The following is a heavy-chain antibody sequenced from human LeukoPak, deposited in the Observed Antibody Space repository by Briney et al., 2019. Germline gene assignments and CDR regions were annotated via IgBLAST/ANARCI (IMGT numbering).Heavy chain of an antibody. V-gene: IGHV1-24*01. Sequence: GASVKVSCKVSGYTLTELSMHWVRQAPGKGLEWMGGFDPEDGETIYAQKFQGRVTMTEDTSTDTAYMELSSLRSEDTAVYYCATPQSRVVANHPHDYWGQGTLVTVSS. J-gene: IGHJ4*02. CDR1: GYTLTELS. D-gene: IGHD3-3*01. CDR2: FDPEDGET. CDR3: ATPQSRVVANHPHDY.